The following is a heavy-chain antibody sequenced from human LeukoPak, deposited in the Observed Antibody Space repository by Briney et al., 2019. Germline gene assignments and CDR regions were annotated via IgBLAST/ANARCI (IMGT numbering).Heavy chain of an antibody. CDR2: ISYDGSNK. Sequence: GGSLRLSCAASGFTFSSYAMHWVRQAPGKGLEWVAVISYDGSNKYYADSVKGRFTISRDNSKNTLYLQMNSLRAEDTAVYYCARGDTMVRGVTGAFDIWGLGTMVTVSS. CDR3: ARGDTMVRGVTGAFDI. D-gene: IGHD3-10*01. J-gene: IGHJ3*02. V-gene: IGHV3-30*04. CDR1: GFTFSSYA.